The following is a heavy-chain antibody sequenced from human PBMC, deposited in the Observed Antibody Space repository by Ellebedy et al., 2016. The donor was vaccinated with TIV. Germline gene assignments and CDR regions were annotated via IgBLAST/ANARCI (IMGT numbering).Heavy chain of an antibody. CDR3: AREGGDDSSGFNAFDI. D-gene: IGHD3-22*01. V-gene: IGHV4-59*01. CDR2: IYYRGST. Sequence: MPSETLSLTCTVSGGAISNYFWTWIRQSPGKGLEWIGYIYYRGSTNYNPSLKSRVTMSVDTSKNQFSLKLSSVTAADTAVYYCAREGGDDSSGFNAFDIWGQGTMVTVSS. CDR1: GGAISNYF. J-gene: IGHJ3*02.